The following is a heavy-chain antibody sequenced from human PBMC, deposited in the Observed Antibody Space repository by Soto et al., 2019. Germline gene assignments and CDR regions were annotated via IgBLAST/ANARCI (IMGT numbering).Heavy chain of an antibody. Sequence: QITLKESGPTLVKPTQTLTLTCTFSGFSLSTFGVGVGWIRQPPGKALEWLALIYWDDDERYSPSLKSRLTNTKDTTKHQVVLTMTDMDPVDTATYYCADSAHASSGHYWFYFDSWGRGALVTVSS. D-gene: IGHD3-22*01. CDR2: IYWDDDE. CDR1: GFSLSTFGVG. CDR3: ADSAHASSGHYWFYFDS. J-gene: IGHJ4*02. V-gene: IGHV2-5*02.